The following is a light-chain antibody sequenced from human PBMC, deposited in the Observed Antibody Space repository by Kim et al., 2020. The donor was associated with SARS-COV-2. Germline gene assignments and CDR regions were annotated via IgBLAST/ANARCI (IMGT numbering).Light chain of an antibody. CDR3: QSYDTDNQGV. CDR1: SGSIADNH. CDR2: GDD. Sequence: NFMLTQPHSVSESPGKTVTISCTRSSGSIADNHVQWYQQRPGSAPANVMFGDDQRPSGVPDRFSGSIDRSSNSASLTISGLRTEDEADYYCQSYDTDNQGVFGGGTQLTVL. V-gene: IGLV6-57*03. J-gene: IGLJ3*02.